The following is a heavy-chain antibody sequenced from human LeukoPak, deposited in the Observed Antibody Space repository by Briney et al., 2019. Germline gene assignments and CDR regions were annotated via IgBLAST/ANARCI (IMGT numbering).Heavy chain of an antibody. CDR2: ISYSGPT. J-gene: IGHJ5*02. CDR1: GGSISSYY. D-gene: IGHD5-18*01. V-gene: IGHV4-59*08. Sequence: PSETLSLTCTVSGGSISSYYWSWIRQPPGKGLEWIGYISYSGPTNYNPSLKSRVTISVDTSKNQFSLKLSSVTAADTAVYYCARHVGYGNNWFDPWGQGTLVTVSS. CDR3: ARHVGYGNNWFDP.